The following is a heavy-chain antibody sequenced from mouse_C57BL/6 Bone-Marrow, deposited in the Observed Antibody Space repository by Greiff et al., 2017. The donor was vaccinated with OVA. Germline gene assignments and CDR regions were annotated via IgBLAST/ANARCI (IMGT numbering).Heavy chain of an antibody. CDR2: ISYDGSN. CDR1: GYSITSGYY. CDR3: ARGSLLCWYFDV. Sequence: EVQLQQSGPGLVKPSQSLSLTCSVTGYSITSGYYWNWIRQFPGNKLEWMGYISYDGSNNYNPSLKNRISITRDTSKNQFFLKLNSVTTEDTATYYCARGSLLCWYFDVWGTGTTVTVSS. J-gene: IGHJ1*03. V-gene: IGHV3-6*01. D-gene: IGHD2-10*01.